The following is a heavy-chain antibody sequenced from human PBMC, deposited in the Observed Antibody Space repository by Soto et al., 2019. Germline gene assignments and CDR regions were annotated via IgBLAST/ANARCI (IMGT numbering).Heavy chain of an antibody. CDR3: TRSYISSSYWFDP. CDR1: VYRYIKYF. D-gene: IGHD6-6*01. V-gene: IGHV1-46*03. J-gene: IGHJ5*02. Sequence: ASVKVSCKASVYRYIKYFMHWGRQAPGQGLEWMGVINPSRGTTTYAQQFQDRVTMTRDTSASTVYMELSSLRSEDTAMYYCTRSYISSSYWFDPWGQATLVTVSS. CDR2: INPSRGTT.